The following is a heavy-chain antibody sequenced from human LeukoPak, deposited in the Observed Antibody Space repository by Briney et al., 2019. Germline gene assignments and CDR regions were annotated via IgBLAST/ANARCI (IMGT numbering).Heavy chain of an antibody. D-gene: IGHD2-21*02. Sequence: SVKVSCKASGYTFTSYYMHWVRQAPGQGLEWMGGIIPIFGTANYAQKFQGRVTITADESTSTAYMELSSLRSEDTAVYYCARSGTYCGGDCYPALDYWGQGTLVTVSS. J-gene: IGHJ4*02. V-gene: IGHV1-69*13. CDR2: IIPIFGTA. CDR3: ARSGTYCGGDCYPALDY. CDR1: GYTFTSYY.